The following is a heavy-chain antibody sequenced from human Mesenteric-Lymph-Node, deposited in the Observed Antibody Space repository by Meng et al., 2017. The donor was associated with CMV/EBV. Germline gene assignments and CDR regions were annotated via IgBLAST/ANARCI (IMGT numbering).Heavy chain of an antibody. CDR3: ARRGPQLYDY. J-gene: IGHJ4*02. CDR1: GDSIISSNW. D-gene: IGHD3-10*01. V-gene: IGHV4-4*02. Sequence: LSCAVYGDSIISSNWWSWVRQPPGEGLEWIGEIHHSGTTNYNPSLKTRVTMSVDKSKNQFSLKLTSVTAADTAFYYCARRGPQLYDYWGQGTLVTVSS. CDR2: IHHSGTT.